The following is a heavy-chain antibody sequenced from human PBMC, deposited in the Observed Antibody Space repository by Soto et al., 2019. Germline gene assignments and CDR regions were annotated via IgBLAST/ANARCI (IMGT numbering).Heavy chain of an antibody. V-gene: IGHV4-34*01. CDR1: VETFSGHY. CDR3: ARGGRGSENAFDI. D-gene: IGHD6-19*01. CDR2: INHSGRT. Sequence: QVQLQQWGAGLLKPSETLSLTCAVYVETFSGHYWSWIRQPPGKGLEWIGEINHSGRTNYNPSLKSRVTISVDTSKNQLSLKLSSVTAADTAVYYCARGGRGSENAFDIWGQGTLVTVSS. J-gene: IGHJ3*02.